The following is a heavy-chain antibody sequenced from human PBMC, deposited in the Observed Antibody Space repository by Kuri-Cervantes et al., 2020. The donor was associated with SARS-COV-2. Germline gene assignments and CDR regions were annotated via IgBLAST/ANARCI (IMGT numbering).Heavy chain of an antibody. CDR1: GFTFSNAW. D-gene: IGHD3-9*01. CDR3: ARRHDTSLIYYYMDV. J-gene: IGHJ6*03. V-gene: IGHV3-11*04. Sequence: GESLKISCAASGFTFSNAWMSWVRQAPGKGLEWVSYISSSGSTIYYADSVKGRFTISRDNAKNSLYLQMNSLRAEDTAVYYCARRHDTSLIYYYMDVWGKGTTVTVSS. CDR2: ISSSGSTI.